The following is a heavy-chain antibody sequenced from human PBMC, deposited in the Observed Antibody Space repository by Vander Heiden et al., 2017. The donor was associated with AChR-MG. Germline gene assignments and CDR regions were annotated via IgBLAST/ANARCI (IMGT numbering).Heavy chain of an antibody. V-gene: IGHV1-2*02. CDR1: GYTFTGYY. Sequence: QVQLVQSGAEVKKPGASVKVSCKASGYTFTGYYMHWVRQAPGQGLEWMGWINPNSGGTNYAQKFQGRVTMTRDTSISTAYMELSRLRSDDTDVYYCARRRYYYDRARRTPNYWFDPWGQGTLVTVSS. J-gene: IGHJ5*02. CDR3: ARRRYYYDRARRTPNYWFDP. D-gene: IGHD3-22*01. CDR2: INPNSGGT.